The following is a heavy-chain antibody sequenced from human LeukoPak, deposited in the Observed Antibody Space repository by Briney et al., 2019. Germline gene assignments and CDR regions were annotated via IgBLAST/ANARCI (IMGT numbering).Heavy chain of an antibody. V-gene: IGHV1-69*05. CDR2: IIPIFGTA. CDR1: GGTFSSYA. Sequence: SVKVSCKASGGTFSSYAISWVRQAPGQGLEWMGGIIPIFGTANYAQKFQGRVTITTDESTSTAYMELSSLRSEDTAVYYCASQDIVVVPAAIIWEYFQHWGQGTLVTVSS. D-gene: IGHD2-2*02. J-gene: IGHJ1*01. CDR3: ASQDIVVVPAAIIWEYFQH.